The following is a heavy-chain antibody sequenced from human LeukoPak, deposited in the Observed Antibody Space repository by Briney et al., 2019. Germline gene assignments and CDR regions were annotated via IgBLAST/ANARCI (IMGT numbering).Heavy chain of an antibody. V-gene: IGHV3-30*18. CDR3: AKEYQYYYDSSGLDY. D-gene: IGHD3-22*01. CDR2: ISYDGSNK. CDR1: GFTFSSYG. Sequence: PGGSLRLSCAASGFTFSSYGMHWVRQAPGKGLEWVAVISYDGSNKYYADSVKGRFTISRDNSKNTLYLQMNSLRAEDTAVYYCAKEYQYYYDSSGLDYWGQGTLVTVSS. J-gene: IGHJ4*02.